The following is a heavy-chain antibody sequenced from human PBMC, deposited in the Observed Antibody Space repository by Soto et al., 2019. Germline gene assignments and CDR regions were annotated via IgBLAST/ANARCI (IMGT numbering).Heavy chain of an antibody. Sequence: KTXETLSVTCTVSGDSISGYYWNGIRQPSGKGLEWIGRIYASGSTISNRSLRSRVALSVDTSKNQFSLKLNSVTAADTAMYYCERSGYSSACYTAFDSWSQGILVTVSS. CDR1: GDSISGYY. CDR3: ERSGYSSACYTAFDS. D-gene: IGHD6-19*01. CDR2: IYASGST. V-gene: IGHV4-4*07. J-gene: IGHJ4*02.